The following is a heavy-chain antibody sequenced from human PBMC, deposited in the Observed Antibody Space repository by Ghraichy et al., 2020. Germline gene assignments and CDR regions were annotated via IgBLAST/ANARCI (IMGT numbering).Heavy chain of an antibody. CDR3: ARDTGGDILTEDGMDV. CDR2: ISSSSSYI. Sequence: GGSLRLSCAASGFTFSSYSMNWVRQAPGKGLEWVSSISSSSSYIYYADSVKGRFTISRDNAKNSLYLQMNSLRAEDTAVYYCARDTGGDILTEDGMDVWGQGTTVTVSS. CDR1: GFTFSSYS. V-gene: IGHV3-21*01. D-gene: IGHD3-9*01. J-gene: IGHJ6*02.